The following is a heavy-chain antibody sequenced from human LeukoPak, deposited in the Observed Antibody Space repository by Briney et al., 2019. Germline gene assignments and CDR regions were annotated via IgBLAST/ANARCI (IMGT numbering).Heavy chain of an antibody. D-gene: IGHD3-22*01. J-gene: IGHJ4*02. Sequence: TLSLTWTVSGGSISSGSYYWSWIRQPAGKGLEWIGRIYTSGSTNYNPSLKSRVTISVDTSKNQFSLKLSSVTAADTAVYYCARVVFKRGYYHLDYWGQGTLVTVSS. CDR1: GGSISSGSYY. CDR3: ARVVFKRGYYHLDY. V-gene: IGHV4-61*02. CDR2: IYTSGST.